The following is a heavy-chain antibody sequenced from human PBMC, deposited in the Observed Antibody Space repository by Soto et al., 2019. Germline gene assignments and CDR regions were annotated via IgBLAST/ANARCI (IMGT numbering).Heavy chain of an antibody. V-gene: IGHV4-34*01. Sequence: SETLSLTCAAYGGSFSGYYWTWIRQPPGKGLEWIGEINHSGSTNYKPSLRSRVTISVDTSKNQLSLKVSSVTAADTAVYYCARGRTLITGTSLDYWGQGTLVTVSS. J-gene: IGHJ4*02. CDR3: ARGRTLITGTSLDY. D-gene: IGHD1-20*01. CDR1: GGSFSGYY. CDR2: INHSGST.